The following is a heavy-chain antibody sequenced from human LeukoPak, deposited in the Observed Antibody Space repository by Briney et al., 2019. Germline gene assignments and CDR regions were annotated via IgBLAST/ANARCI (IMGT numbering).Heavy chain of an antibody. J-gene: IGHJ5*02. CDR2: MNPNSGNT. Sequence: ASVKVSCKASGYTFTSYDINWVRQATGQGLEWMGWMNPNSGNTGYAQKFQGRVTMTTDTSTSTAYMELRSLRSDDTAVYYCARVHCSGGSCELRSWFDPWGQGTLVTVSS. CDR3: ARVHCSGGSCELRSWFDP. V-gene: IGHV1-8*02. CDR1: GYTFTSYD. D-gene: IGHD2-15*01.